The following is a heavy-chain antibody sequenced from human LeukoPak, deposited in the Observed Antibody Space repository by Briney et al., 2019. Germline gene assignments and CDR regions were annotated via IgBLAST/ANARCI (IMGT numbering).Heavy chain of an antibody. Sequence: GGSLRLSCAASGFTFSRYWMSWVRQAPGKGLEWVANIKQDGSEKYYVDSVKGRFTISRDNAKNSLYLQMNSLRAEDTAVYYCAREPGYSSGLYGKFDPWGQGTLVTVSS. D-gene: IGHD6-19*01. CDR2: IKQDGSEK. V-gene: IGHV3-7*01. J-gene: IGHJ5*02. CDR1: GFTFSRYW. CDR3: AREPGYSSGLYGKFDP.